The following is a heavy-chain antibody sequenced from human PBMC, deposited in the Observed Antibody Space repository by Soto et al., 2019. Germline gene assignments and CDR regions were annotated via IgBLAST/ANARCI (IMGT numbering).Heavy chain of an antibody. CDR2: ISAYNGNK. Sequence: QFQLLQSGTEVKRPGASVRVSCRASGYNFGNYGISWSRQAPGQGLEWMGWISAYNGNKRYAQNIEGRVTTNAKTSTSTAYLELRSLRSDDTAVYYCARVYVATVTTGGDYWGQGTLVTVSS. V-gene: IGHV1-18*01. D-gene: IGHD4-4*01. CDR3: ARVYVATVTTGGDY. J-gene: IGHJ4*02. CDR1: GYNFGNYG.